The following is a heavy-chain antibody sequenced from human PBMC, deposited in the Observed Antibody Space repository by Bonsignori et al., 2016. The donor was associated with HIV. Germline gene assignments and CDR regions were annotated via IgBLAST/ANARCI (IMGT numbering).Heavy chain of an antibody. Sequence: QVQLQQWGAGLLKLSGTLSLTCAVSGGSFSGFFWSWIRQPPGKELEWIGEINHSGSINYNPSLKSRVTISVDTSQNDFSLNLTSVTTADTAVYYCARGRNITIVRGLPKRRNWFDPGAREPWSPSP. CDR2: INHSGSI. J-gene: IGHJ5*02. V-gene: IGHV4-34*01. CDR1: GGSFSGFF. D-gene: IGHD3-10*01. CDR3: ARGRNITIVRGLPKRRNWFDP.